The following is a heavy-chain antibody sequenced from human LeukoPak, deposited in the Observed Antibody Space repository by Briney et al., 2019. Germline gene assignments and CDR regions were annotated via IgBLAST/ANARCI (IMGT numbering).Heavy chain of an antibody. D-gene: IGHD1-26*01. CDR1: GFTVSSNY. CDR2: ISSSSSYI. CDR3: AREDSGSYSFYYYMDV. J-gene: IGHJ6*03. Sequence: GGSLRLSCAASGFTVSSNYMSWVRQAPGKGLEWVSSISSSSSYIYYADSVKGRFTISRDNAKNSLYLQMNSLRAEDTAVYYCAREDSGSYSFYYYMDVWGKGTTVTVSS. V-gene: IGHV3-21*01.